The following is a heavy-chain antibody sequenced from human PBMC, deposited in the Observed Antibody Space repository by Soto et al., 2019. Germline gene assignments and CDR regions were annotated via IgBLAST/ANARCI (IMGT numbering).Heavy chain of an antibody. CDR3: ARQAGVKYLLLRGSSFDY. Sequence: QLQLQESGPGLVKPSETLSLTCTVSGGFISSSSYYWGWIRQPPGKGLEWIGSIYYSGNTYYNPSLKRRVTISIDTSKNQFSLKLSSVTAAETAMYYCARQAGVKYLLLRGSSFDYWGQGTLLTVSS. CDR2: IYYSGNT. J-gene: IGHJ4*02. V-gene: IGHV4-39*01. D-gene: IGHD2-2*01. CDR1: GGFISSSSYY.